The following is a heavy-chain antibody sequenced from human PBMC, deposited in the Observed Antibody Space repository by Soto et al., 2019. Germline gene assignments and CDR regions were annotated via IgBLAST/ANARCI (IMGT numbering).Heavy chain of an antibody. CDR3: ARDPGLWTLLYYYYGMDV. D-gene: IGHD5-18*01. J-gene: IGHJ6*02. V-gene: IGHV3-30-3*01. CDR1: GFTFSSYA. Sequence: PWGSLRLSCAASGFTFSSYAMHWVRQAPGKGLEWVAVISYDGSNKYYADSVKGRFTISRDNSKNTLYLQMNSLRAEDTAVYYCARDPGLWTLLYYYYGMDVWGQGTTVTVSS. CDR2: ISYDGSNK.